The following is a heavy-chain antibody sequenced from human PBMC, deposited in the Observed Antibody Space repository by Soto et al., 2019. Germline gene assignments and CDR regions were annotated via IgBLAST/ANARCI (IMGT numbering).Heavy chain of an antibody. CDR3: AAGGGLPRYN. D-gene: IGHD1-1*01. Sequence: SETLSLTCAVSGGSISSGGYSWSWIRQPPGKGLEWIGYIYHSGGTYYNPSLKSRVTISVDRSKNQFSLKLSSVTAADTAVYYCAAGGGLPRYNWGQGTLVTVST. CDR1: GGSISSGGYS. J-gene: IGHJ4*02. CDR2: IYHSGGT. V-gene: IGHV4-30-2*01.